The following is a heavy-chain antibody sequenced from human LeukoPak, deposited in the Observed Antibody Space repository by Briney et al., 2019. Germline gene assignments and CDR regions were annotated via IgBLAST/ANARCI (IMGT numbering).Heavy chain of an antibody. CDR1: GCSISNYY. Sequence: SETLSLTCTVSGCSISNYYWSWIRQPPGKGREWIGYIYDSGSTNYNPSLKSRVTISVDTSKNQFSLKLSSVTAADTAVYYCAREGSSGWYAFDYWGQGTLVTVSS. J-gene: IGHJ4*02. D-gene: IGHD6-19*01. V-gene: IGHV4-59*01. CDR3: AREGSSGWYAFDY. CDR2: IYDSGST.